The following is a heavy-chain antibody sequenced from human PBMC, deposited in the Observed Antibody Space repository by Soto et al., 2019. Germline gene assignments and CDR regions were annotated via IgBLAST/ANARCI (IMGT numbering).Heavy chain of an antibody. CDR2: ISWNSGSI. J-gene: IGHJ6*02. Sequence: GGSLRLSCAASGFTFDDYAMHWVRQAPGKGLEWVSGISWNSGSIGYADSVKGRFTISRDNAKNSLYLQMHSLRDEDTAVYYCARDPGDGMDVWGQGTTVTVSS. V-gene: IGHV3-9*01. CDR3: ARDPGDGMDV. CDR1: GFTFDDYA. D-gene: IGHD3-10*01.